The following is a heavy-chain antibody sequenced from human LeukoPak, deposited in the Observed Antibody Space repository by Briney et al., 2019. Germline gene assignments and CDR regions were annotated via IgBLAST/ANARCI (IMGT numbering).Heavy chain of an antibody. CDR3: ASGYSYGLFYFDY. V-gene: IGHV4-59*01. D-gene: IGHD5-18*01. CDR2: IYYSGST. J-gene: IGHJ4*02. CDR1: GGSISSYY. Sequence: PSETLSLTCTVSGGSISSYYWSWIRQPPGKGLEWIGYIYYSGSTNYNPSFKSRVTISVDTSKNQFSLKLSSVTAADTAVYYCASGYSYGLFYFDYWGQGTLVTVSS.